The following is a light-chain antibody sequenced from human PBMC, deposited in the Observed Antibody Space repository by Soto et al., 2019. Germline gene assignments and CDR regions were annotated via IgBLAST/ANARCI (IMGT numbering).Light chain of an antibody. Sequence: DIPLTQSPSFLSASVGDRVTITCRSSQDVRNYFVWYQQKPGAAPKLLIYAAATLQNGVPSRFSGSGSGTEFTLTISSLQPEDFATYYCQQVNNYLSNTFGQGTRLEIK. J-gene: IGKJ5*01. CDR2: AAA. CDR3: QQVNNYLSNT. V-gene: IGKV1-9*01. CDR1: QDVRNY.